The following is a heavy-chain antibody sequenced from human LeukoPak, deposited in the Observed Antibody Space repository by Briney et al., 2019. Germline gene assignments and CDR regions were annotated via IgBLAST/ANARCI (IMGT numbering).Heavy chain of an antibody. J-gene: IGHJ4*02. D-gene: IGHD3-9*01. Sequence: SGGSLRLSCAASGFTFSDYYMRWIRQAPGKGLEWVSYISSSGSTIYYADSVKGRFTISRDNAKNSLYLQMNSLRAEDTAVYYCARGPVYDILTGYFYYFDYWGQGTLVTVSS. V-gene: IGHV3-11*01. CDR3: ARGPVYDILTGYFYYFDY. CDR1: GFTFSDYY. CDR2: ISSSGSTI.